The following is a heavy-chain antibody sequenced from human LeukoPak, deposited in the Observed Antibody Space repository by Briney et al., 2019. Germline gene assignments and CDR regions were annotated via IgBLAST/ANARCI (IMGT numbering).Heavy chain of an antibody. Sequence: PSETLSLTCTVSGGSISNYYWSWIRQPPGKGLEWIGYIYSSGSTNYNPSLKSRVTISVDTSKNQFSLKLSSVTAADTAVYYCARDSYGSGSYYNMVDYWGQGTLVTVSS. J-gene: IGHJ4*02. CDR1: GGSISNYY. V-gene: IGHV4-4*08. CDR3: ARDSYGSGSYYNMVDY. D-gene: IGHD3-10*01. CDR2: IYSSGST.